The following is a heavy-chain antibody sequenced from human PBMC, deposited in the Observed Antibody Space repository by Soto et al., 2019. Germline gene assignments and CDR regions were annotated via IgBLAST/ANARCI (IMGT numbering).Heavy chain of an antibody. V-gene: IGHV4-30-2*01. D-gene: IGHD4-17*01. CDR3: ASSVGTMTTRQGFDP. J-gene: IGHJ5*02. CDR1: GGSISSGNYS. CDR2: IYHSGST. Sequence: QLQLQESGSGLVKPSQTLSLTCAVSGGSISSGNYSWSWIRQPPGKGLEWIGYIYHSGSTYYNPSLKSRVTISVDKSKNHFSLRLTSVTAADTAVYYCASSVGTMTTRQGFDPWGQGTLVTVSS.